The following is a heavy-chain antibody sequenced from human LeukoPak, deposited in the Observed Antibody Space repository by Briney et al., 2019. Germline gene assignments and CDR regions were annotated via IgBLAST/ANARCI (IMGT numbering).Heavy chain of an antibody. CDR3: ARELPGSCYFDY. D-gene: IGHD1-1*01. CDR1: GYSFTRYY. Sequence: ASVKASCKASGYSFTRYYIDWMGQAPGKGRDYMWMIDPNTGTTWYSQKFQGTVTMTRDTSTSTVSMELSSLRSDDTAIYYCARELPGSCYFDYWGQGTLVSVSS. V-gene: IGHV1-46*01. J-gene: IGHJ4*02. CDR2: IDPNTGTT.